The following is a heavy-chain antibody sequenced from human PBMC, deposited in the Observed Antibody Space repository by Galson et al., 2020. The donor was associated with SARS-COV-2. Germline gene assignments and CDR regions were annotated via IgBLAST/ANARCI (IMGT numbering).Heavy chain of an antibody. J-gene: IGHJ4*02. CDR2: ISNSGST. D-gene: IGHD3-10*01. CDR1: GDSISSTIW. CDR3: ARPYYGSGSFPAFDY. Sequence: ASETVSLTCDVSGDSISSTIWWSWVRQPPGKGLEWVGEISNSGSTNYNPSLKNRVTISLGKSKNQFSLKLTSVTAADTAVYYCARPYYGSGSFPAFDYWGQGTLVTVSS. V-gene: IGHV4-4*02.